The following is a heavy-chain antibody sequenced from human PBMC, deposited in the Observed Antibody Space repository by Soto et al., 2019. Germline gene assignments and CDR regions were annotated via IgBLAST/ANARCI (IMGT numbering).Heavy chain of an antibody. D-gene: IGHD3-16*01. CDR1: GGTISSWY. CDR3: ARHNLLWGAFDV. J-gene: IGHJ3*01. CDR2: IYYSGST. Sequence: LSLNCTVSGGTISSWYWSWIRQPPGKGLEWIGYIYYSGSTNCNPSLKSRVTISVDTSKNQFSLKLSSVTAADTALYYCARHNLLWGAFDVWGRGSLVT. V-gene: IGHV4-59*08.